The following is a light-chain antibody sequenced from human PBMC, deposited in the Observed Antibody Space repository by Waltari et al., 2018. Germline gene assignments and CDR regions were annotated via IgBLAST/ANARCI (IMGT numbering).Light chain of an antibody. J-gene: IGKJ2*03. V-gene: IGKV1-5*03. Sequence: DIQMTQSPSSLSASVGDRVTLTCRASQRISYWLAWYHQKPGKAPKLLVYKASSLESGVPSRVSGSVSGTEYTLTISSLQPDDFATYYGQQYNTYPASFGQGTKVEIK. CDR2: KAS. CDR1: QRISYW. CDR3: QQYNTYPAS.